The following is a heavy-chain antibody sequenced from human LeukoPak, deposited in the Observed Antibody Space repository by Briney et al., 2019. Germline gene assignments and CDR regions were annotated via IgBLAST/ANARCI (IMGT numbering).Heavy chain of an antibody. CDR2: IYYSGST. Sequence: SETLSLTCTVSGGSISSYYRSWIRQPPGKGLEWIGYIYYSGSTNYNPSLKSRVTISVDTSKNQFSLKLSSVTAADTAVYYCARGAVVIALSFDIWGQGTMVTVSS. J-gene: IGHJ3*02. D-gene: IGHD2-21*01. CDR3: ARGAVVIALSFDI. CDR1: GGSISSYY. V-gene: IGHV4-59*01.